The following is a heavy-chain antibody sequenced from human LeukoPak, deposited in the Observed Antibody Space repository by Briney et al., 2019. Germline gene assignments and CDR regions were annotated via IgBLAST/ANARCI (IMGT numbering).Heavy chain of an antibody. CDR3: ARLRVGEAGMDV. D-gene: IGHD2-15*01. CDR2: VYYSGST. V-gene: IGHV4-39*01. CDR1: GGSVSSSDYY. Sequence: ASETLSLTCTVSGGSVSSSDYYWGWIRQPPGKGLEWIASVYYSGSTYYNPSLKSRLTISVDTSKNQFSLKLSSVTAADTAVYYCARLRVGEAGMDVWGQGTTVTVSS. J-gene: IGHJ6*02.